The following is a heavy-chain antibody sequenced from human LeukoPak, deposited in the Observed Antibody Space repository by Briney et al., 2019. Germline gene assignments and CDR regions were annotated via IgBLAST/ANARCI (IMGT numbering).Heavy chain of an antibody. CDR1: GFTFSSYT. CDR2: ITISDGNT. J-gene: IGHJ4*02. V-gene: IGHV3-23*01. D-gene: IGHD7-27*01. CDR3: AKDGGLWVSAHWGDS. Sequence: GGSLRLSCAASGFTFSSYTMSWVRQAPGKGLEWVSTITISDGNTYYADSVKGRFTVSRDNSKNTLFLQMNSLRAEDTAVYYCAKDGGLWVSAHWGDSWGRGTLVTVSS.